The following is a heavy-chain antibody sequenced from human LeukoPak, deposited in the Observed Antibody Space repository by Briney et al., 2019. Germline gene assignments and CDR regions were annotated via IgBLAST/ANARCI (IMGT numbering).Heavy chain of an antibody. J-gene: IGHJ4*02. D-gene: IGHD6-19*01. V-gene: IGHV3-74*01. CDR2: IAGDGGGT. Sequence: GGSLRLSCAASGFTFSTSWMFWVRQAPGKGLVWVSRIAGDGGGTNYAGSVKGRFTVSRDNAMNTLYLQMNSLRAEDTAVYYCASGSYHSGDKWGQGTLVTVSS. CDR1: GFTFSTSW. CDR3: ASGSYHSGDK.